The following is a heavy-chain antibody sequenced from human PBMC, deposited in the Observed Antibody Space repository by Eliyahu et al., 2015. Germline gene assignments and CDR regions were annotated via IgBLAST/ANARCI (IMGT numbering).Heavy chain of an antibody. CDR3: ALASMVRERGSYYYMDV. CDR1: XFTFXXXG. CDR2: ISYDGSNK. D-gene: IGHD3-10*01. J-gene: IGHJ6*03. Sequence: QVQLVESGGGVVQPGRSLRLSCXAXXFTFXXXGMHWVRQAPGKGLEWVAVISYDGSNKYYADSVKGRFTISRDNSKNTLYLQMNSLRAEDTAVYYCALASMVRERGSYYYMDVWGKGTTVTVSS. V-gene: IGHV3-30*03.